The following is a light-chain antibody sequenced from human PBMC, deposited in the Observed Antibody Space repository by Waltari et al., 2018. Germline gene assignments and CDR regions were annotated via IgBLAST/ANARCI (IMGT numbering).Light chain of an antibody. CDR3: QQYYGTPLT. Sequence: DIVMTQSPDSLAVSLGERATINCKSSQSVLYSSNNKDYLAWYQQKPGQPPKLLIYCASTRESGVPDRFRGSGSETEFTLTISSLQAEDVAVYYCQQYYGTPLTFGGGTKVEVK. V-gene: IGKV4-1*01. J-gene: IGKJ4*01. CDR2: CAS. CDR1: QSVLYSSNNKDY.